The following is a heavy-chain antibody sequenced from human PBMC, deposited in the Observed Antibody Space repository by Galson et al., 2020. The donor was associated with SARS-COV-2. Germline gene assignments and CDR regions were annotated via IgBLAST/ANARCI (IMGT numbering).Heavy chain of an antibody. V-gene: IGHV4-34*01. Sequence: TLSLTCAVYGGSFSGYYWSWIRQPPGKGLEWIGEINHSGSTNYNPSLKSRVTISVDTSKNQFSLKLSSVTAADTAVYYCARAGYSSGWYGNRNNWFDPWGQGTLVTVSS. CDR1: GGSFSGYY. D-gene: IGHD6-19*01. CDR3: ARAGYSSGWYGNRNNWFDP. CDR2: INHSGST. J-gene: IGHJ5*02.